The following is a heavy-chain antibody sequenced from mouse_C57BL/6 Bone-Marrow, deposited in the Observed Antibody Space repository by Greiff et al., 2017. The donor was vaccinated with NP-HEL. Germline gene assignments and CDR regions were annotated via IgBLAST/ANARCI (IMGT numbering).Heavy chain of an antibody. V-gene: IGHV1-18*01. CDR3: ARFYYGNYVGWYFDV. CDR2: INPNNGGT. D-gene: IGHD2-1*01. Sequence: VQLQQSGPELVKPGASVKIPCKASGYTFTDYNMDWVKQSHGKSLEWIGDINPNNGGTIYNQKFKGKATLTVDKSSSTAYMELRSLTSEDTAVYYCARFYYGNYVGWYFDVWGTGTTVTVSS. CDR1: GYTFTDYN. J-gene: IGHJ1*03.